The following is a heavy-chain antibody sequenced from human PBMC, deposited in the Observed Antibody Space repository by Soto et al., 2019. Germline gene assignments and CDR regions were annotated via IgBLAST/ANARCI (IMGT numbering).Heavy chain of an antibody. CDR2: ISWNSGSI. CDR1: GFTFDDYA. CDR3: AKDSGLVLSFYFDY. V-gene: IGHV3-9*01. Sequence: EVQLVESGGGLVQPGRSLRLSCAASGFTFDDYAMQWVRQAPGKGLEWVSGISWNSGSIGYADSVKGRFTISRDNAKNSLYQQMNSLRAEDTALYYCAKDSGLVLSFYFDYWGQGSLVTVSS. J-gene: IGHJ4*02. D-gene: IGHD6-19*01.